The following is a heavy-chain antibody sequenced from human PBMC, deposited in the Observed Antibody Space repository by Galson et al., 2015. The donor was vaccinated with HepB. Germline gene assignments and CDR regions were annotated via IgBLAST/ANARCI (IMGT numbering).Heavy chain of an antibody. CDR3: TRTLYGDYEGH. Sequence: SLRLSCAASGFTFGDYAMSWVRQAPGKGLEWVGFIRSKAYGGTTEYAASVKGRFTISRDDSKSIAYLQMNSLKTEDTAVYYCTRTLYGDYEGHWGQGTLVTVSS. J-gene: IGHJ4*02. V-gene: IGHV3-49*04. CDR1: GFTFGDYA. CDR2: IRSKAYGGTT. D-gene: IGHD4-17*01.